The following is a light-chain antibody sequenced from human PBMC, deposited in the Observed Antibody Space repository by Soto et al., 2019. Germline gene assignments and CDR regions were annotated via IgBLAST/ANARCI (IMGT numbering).Light chain of an antibody. CDR3: QQYGSSSWT. CDR2: GAS. CDR1: QSVSSSY. Sequence: ESVLTQYTGTLSLSPGERAPLSCRASQSVSSSYLAWYQQKPGQAPRLLIYGASSRATGIPDRFSGSGSGTDFTLTISRLEPEDFAVYYCQQYGSSSWTFGQGTIVAIK. V-gene: IGKV3-20*01. J-gene: IGKJ1*01.